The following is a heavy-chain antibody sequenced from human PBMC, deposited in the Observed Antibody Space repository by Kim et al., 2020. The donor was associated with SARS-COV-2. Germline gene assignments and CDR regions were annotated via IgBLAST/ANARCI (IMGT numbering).Heavy chain of an antibody. CDR1: GYIFTDYY. CDR3: ALRGATLTLYD. J-gene: IGHJ4*02. D-gene: IGHD3-16*01. CDR2: INPDSGDT. Sequence: ASVKVSCKASGYIFTDYYMHWVRQAPGQGLEWVGRINPDSGDTIYSQNFQGRVILTRDKSITTVSMELSRLNFDDTAVYYCALRGATLTLYDWGQGTLVT. V-gene: IGHV1-2*06.